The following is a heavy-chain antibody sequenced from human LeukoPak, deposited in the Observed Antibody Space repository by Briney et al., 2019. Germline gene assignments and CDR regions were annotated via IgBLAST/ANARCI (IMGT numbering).Heavy chain of an antibody. CDR2: IWYDGSNK. Sequence: HPGGSLRLSCAASGFTFSSYGMHWVRQAPGKGLEWVAVIWYDGSNKFHADSVKGRFTISRDISKNTLYLQMNSLRAEDTAVYYCARDTSLGDLRFDYWGQGTLVTVSS. D-gene: IGHD2-21*02. CDR1: GFTFSSYG. V-gene: IGHV3-33*01. CDR3: ARDTSLGDLRFDY. J-gene: IGHJ4*02.